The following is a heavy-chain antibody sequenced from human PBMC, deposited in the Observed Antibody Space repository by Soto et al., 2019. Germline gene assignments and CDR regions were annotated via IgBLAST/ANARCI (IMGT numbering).Heavy chain of an antibody. Sequence: ASVKVSCKASGYTFTSYGISWVRQAPGQGLEWMGWISAYNGNTNYAQKLQGRVTMTTDTSTSTAYMELRSLRSDDTAVYYCARARPGYSYGYMWFDPWGQGTLVTVSS. CDR2: ISAYNGNT. CDR3: ARARPGYSYGYMWFDP. CDR1: GYTFTSYG. J-gene: IGHJ5*02. V-gene: IGHV1-18*01. D-gene: IGHD5-18*01.